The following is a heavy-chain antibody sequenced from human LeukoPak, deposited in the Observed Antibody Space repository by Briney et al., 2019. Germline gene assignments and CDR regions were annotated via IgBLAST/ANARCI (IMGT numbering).Heavy chain of an antibody. CDR3: TRGHGKSRQYLVDFDP. CDR1: GYTFTGYY. J-gene: IGHJ5*02. D-gene: IGHD6-13*01. CDR2: INPNSGGT. V-gene: IGHV1-2*02. Sequence: ASVKVSCKASGYTFTGYYMHWVRQAPGQGLEWMGWINPNSGGTNYAQKFQGRVTMTSDTSISTAFLDLSGLRSDDTAVYFCTRGHGKSRQYLVDFDPWGQGTLVTVSS.